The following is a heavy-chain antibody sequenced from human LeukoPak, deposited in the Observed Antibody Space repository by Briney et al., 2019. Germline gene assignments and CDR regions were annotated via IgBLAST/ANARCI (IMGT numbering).Heavy chain of an antibody. V-gene: IGHV3-23*01. CDR2: LSGSGGST. CDR1: GFTFSSYA. D-gene: IGHD5-18*01. CDR3: AKDPHTGYSFAY. Sequence: GGSLRLSCVFSGFTFSSYAMSRVRQAPGKGLEWVSSLSGSGGSTYYADSVKGRFTISRDNSKNTLYLQMNSLRVEDTAVYYCAKDPHTGYSFAYWGQGTLVTVSS. J-gene: IGHJ4*02.